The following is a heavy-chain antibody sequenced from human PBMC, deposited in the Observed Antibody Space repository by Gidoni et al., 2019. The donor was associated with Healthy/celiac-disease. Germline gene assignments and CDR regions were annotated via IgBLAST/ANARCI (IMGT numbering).Heavy chain of an antibody. CDR2: IYYSGST. CDR1: GGSISSSSYY. J-gene: IGHJ6*02. CDR3: ASQDYYDYGMDV. V-gene: IGHV4-39*01. Sequence: QLQLQESGPGLVKPSETLSLTCTVSGGSISSSSYYWGWIRQPPGKGLAWIGSIYYSGSTYYNPSLKSRVTISVDTSKNQFSLKLSSVTAADTAVYYCASQDYYDYGMDVWGQGTTVTVSS.